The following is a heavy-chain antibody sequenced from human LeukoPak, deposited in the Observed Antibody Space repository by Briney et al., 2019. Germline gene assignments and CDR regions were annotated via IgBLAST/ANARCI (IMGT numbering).Heavy chain of an antibody. CDR2: IYSGGST. J-gene: IGHJ4*02. CDR1: GFTVSSNY. Sequence: GGSLRLSCAASGFTVSSNYMSWVRQAPGKGLEWVSVIYSGGSTYYADSVKGRFTISRHNSKNTLYLQMNSLRADDTAVYYCARKYYYGSDHYFDYWGQGTLVTVSS. D-gene: IGHD3-10*01. V-gene: IGHV3-53*04. CDR3: ARKYYYGSDHYFDY.